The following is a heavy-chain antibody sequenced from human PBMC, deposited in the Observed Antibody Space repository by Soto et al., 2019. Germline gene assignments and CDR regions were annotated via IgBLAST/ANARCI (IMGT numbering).Heavy chain of an antibody. V-gene: IGHV3-74*03. CDR1: GFTFSNYW. Sequence: EVQLVESGGGLVQPGGSLRLSCAASGFTFSNYWMYWVRQAPGRGLVWVSRVNNDGTDTTHADSVKGRFTISRDNAENTLYLQMNSLRAEDTAVYYCARGGLQHALDVWGQGSTVTVSS. D-gene: IGHD6-13*01. CDR3: ARGGLQHALDV. CDR2: VNNDGTDT. J-gene: IGHJ6*02.